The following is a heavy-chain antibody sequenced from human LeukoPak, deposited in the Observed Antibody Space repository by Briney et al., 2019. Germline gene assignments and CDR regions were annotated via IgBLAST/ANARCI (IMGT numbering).Heavy chain of an antibody. J-gene: IGHJ4*02. CDR1: GFTFTNFN. CDR2: IRFNGDQK. V-gene: IGHV3-30*02. CDR3: AKDSGRGAYYFDY. D-gene: IGHD3-16*01. Sequence: GVSLRLSCAASGFTFTNFNMHWVCQAPGKGLEWVTFIRFNGDQKSYADSVKGRFTVSRDNSKNTLYLQMNSLRAEGTAMYYCAKDSGRGAYYFDYWGQGTLVTVSS.